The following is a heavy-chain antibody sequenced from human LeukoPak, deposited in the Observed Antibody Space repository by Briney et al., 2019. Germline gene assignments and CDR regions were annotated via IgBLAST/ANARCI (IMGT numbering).Heavy chain of an antibody. J-gene: IGHJ4*02. CDR3: ARVDRNTYYYDSSGLPFDY. D-gene: IGHD3-22*01. V-gene: IGHV1-2*02. CDR2: INPNSGGT. CDR1: GYTFTGYY. Sequence: ASVKVSCKASGYTFTGYYMHWVRQAPGQGLEWMGWINPNSGGTNYAQKFQGRVTMTRDTSISTAYMELSRLRSDDTAVYYCARVDRNTYYYDSSGLPFDYWGQGTLVTVSS.